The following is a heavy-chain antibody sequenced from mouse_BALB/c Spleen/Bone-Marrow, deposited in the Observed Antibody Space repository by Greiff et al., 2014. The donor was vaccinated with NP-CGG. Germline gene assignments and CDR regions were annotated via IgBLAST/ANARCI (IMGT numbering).Heavy chain of an antibody. V-gene: IGHV4-1*02. D-gene: IGHD1-1*01. CDR2: ISPDSRTI. J-gene: IGHJ2*01. CDR1: GFDFSRYW. CDR3: ARPDYYGYLNY. Sequence: EVKLVESGGGLVQPGGSLKLSCAASGFDFSRYWMSWVRQAPGKGLEWIGEISPDSRTINYSPSLKDKFIISRDNAKNTLYLRLNKVRSEDTALYYCARPDYYGYLNYWGQGTTLTVSS.